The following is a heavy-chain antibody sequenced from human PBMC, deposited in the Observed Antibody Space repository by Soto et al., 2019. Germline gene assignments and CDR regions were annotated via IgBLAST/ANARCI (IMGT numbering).Heavy chain of an antibody. V-gene: IGHV3-72*01. CDR1: GFIFSDHY. CDR2: TTNKAQSYTT. D-gene: IGHD1-26*01. J-gene: IGHJ6*03. CDR3: VREQWDLYYYYYMDV. Sequence: GGSLRLSCATSGFIFSDHYMDWVRQAPGKGLEWVGRTTNKAQSYTTEYAASVKGRFIISRDDSKNSLHLQMNSLRAEDTAVYYCVREQWDLYYYYYMDVWGKGTTVTVSS.